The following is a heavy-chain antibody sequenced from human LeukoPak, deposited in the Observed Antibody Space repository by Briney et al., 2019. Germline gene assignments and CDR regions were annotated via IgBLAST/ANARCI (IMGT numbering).Heavy chain of an antibody. V-gene: IGHV3-7*01. CDR1: GFTFSTYW. CDR3: VRDFSLTRLERPFDY. CDR2: INQDGSGK. D-gene: IGHD1-1*01. J-gene: IGHJ4*02. Sequence: PGGSLRLSCAASGFTFSTYWMTWVRQAPRKGLEWVANINQDGSGKYYVDSVRGRFTISRDNAKNSLYLRMNSLRVEDTAMYYCVRDFSLTRLERPFDYWGQGTLVTVSS.